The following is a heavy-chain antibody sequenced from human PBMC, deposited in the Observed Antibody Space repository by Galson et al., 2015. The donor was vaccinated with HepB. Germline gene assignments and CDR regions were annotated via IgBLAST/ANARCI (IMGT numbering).Heavy chain of an antibody. V-gene: IGHV3-48*02. CDR1: GFTFSSYS. J-gene: IGHJ3*02. D-gene: IGHD2-2*02. Sequence: SLRLSCAASGFTFSSYSMNWVRQAPGKGLEWVSYISSSSSTIYYADSVKGQFTISRDNAKNSLYLQMNSLRDEDTAVYYCARDWEYCSSTSCYNAFDIWGQGTMVTVSS. CDR2: ISSSSSTI. CDR3: ARDWEYCSSTSCYNAFDI.